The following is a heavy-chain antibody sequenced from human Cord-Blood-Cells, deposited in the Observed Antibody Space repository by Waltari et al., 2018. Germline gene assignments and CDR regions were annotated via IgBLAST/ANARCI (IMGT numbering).Heavy chain of an antibody. CDR2: MNPNSGNT. CDR3: ARGGRSSYYYYYMDV. V-gene: IGHV1-8*01. Sequence: QVQLGQSGAEVKKPGASVKVPCKASGYTFTSLVINWVGQATGQGLEWMGWMNPNSGNTGYAQKFQGRVTITRNTSISTAYMELSSLRSEDTAVYYCARGGRSSYYYYYMDVWGKGTTVTVSS. CDR1: GYTFTSLV. D-gene: IGHD6-13*01. J-gene: IGHJ6*03.